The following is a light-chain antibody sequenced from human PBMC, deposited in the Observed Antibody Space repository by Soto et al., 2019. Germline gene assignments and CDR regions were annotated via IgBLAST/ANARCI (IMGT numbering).Light chain of an antibody. J-gene: IGKJ5*01. CDR2: DAS. Sequence: EIVMTQSPATLSVSPGERATLSCRASQSVSSNLAWYQQKPGQAPRLLIYDASKRATGIPARFSGSGSGTDFTLSISSLQSEDFAVYFCQQYSKWPITFGQGTRL. CDR3: QQYSKWPIT. CDR1: QSVSSN. V-gene: IGKV3-15*01.